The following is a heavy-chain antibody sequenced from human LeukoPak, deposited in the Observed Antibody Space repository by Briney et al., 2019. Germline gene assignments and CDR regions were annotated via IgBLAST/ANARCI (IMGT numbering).Heavy chain of an antibody. D-gene: IGHD2-15*01. CDR2: IKSKTDVGTT. V-gene: IGHV3-15*01. CDR1: GFTFSNAW. CDR3: NSVMVAAPRSDY. Sequence: GGALRLSCAASGFTFSNAWMTWVRQAPGKGLEWVGRIKSKTDVGTTDYAAPVKGRFTISRDDSKNTLYLQMDSLKNEDTAVYYCNSVMVAAPRSDYWGQGTLVTVSS. J-gene: IGHJ4*02.